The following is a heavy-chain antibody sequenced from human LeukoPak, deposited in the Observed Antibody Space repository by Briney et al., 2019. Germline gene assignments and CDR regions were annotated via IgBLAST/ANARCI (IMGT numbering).Heavy chain of an antibody. Sequence: SETLSLTCAVYGGSFSGYYWSWIRQPPGKGLGWRGEINHSGSTNYNPSLKSRVTISVDTSKNQFSLKLSSVTAADTAVYYCARVDTALADEYFQHWGQGTLVTVSS. D-gene: IGHD5-18*01. CDR3: ARVDTALADEYFQH. V-gene: IGHV4-34*01. CDR2: INHSGST. CDR1: GGSFSGYY. J-gene: IGHJ1*01.